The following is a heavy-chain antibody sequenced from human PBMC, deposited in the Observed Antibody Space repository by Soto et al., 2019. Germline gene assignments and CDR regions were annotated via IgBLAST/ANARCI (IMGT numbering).Heavy chain of an antibody. V-gene: IGHV4-59*01. D-gene: IGHD3-22*01. CDR3: ACWTRKTYYYDSSGYYYFDY. Sequence: SETLSLTCTVSGGSISSYYWSWIRQPPGKGLEWIGYIYYSGSTNYNPSHKSRVTISVDTAKNQFSLKLSSVTAADTAVYYCACWTRKTYYYDSSGYYYFDYWGQGTLVTVSS. CDR2: IYYSGST. CDR1: GGSISSYY. J-gene: IGHJ4*02.